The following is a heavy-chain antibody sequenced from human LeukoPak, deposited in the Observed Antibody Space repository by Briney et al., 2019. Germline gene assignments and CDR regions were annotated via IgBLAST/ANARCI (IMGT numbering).Heavy chain of an antibody. Sequence: GGSLRLSCAASGFTFSNYGMHWVRETPGKGLEWVTVIAHDGSVQYYTDSVKGRFTISRDDSKNTLYLQMNSLRAEDTAIYYCAKEKVPISMPAWYFDLWGRGTLVTVSS. CDR1: GFTFSNYG. V-gene: IGHV3-30*18. J-gene: IGHJ2*01. CDR3: AKEKVPISMPAWYFDL. CDR2: IAHDGSVQ. D-gene: IGHD2/OR15-2a*01.